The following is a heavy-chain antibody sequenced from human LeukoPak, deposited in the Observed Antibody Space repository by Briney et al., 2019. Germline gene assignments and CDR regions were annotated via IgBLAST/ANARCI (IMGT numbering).Heavy chain of an antibody. J-gene: IGHJ6*02. CDR1: GESFTGYY. D-gene: IGHD3-9*01. CDR3: VRAPAYYDILTGLGYGYGMDV. CDR2: INHSGGT. Sequence: PETLSLTCAVYGESFTGYYWSLIRQPPGKGLEWMGEINHSGGTNFNPPIMSRVTISVDKTKNQFSLMLSCVTAADTAVYYCVRAPAYYDILTGLGYGYGMDVWGQGKTVTVS. V-gene: IGHV4-34*01.